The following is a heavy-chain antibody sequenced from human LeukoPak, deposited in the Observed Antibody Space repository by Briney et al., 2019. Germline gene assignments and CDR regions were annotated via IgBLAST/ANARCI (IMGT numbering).Heavy chain of an antibody. CDR3: ARDPSYVTPLLYYYYYGMDV. Sequence: ASVKVSCKASGYTFTSYGISWVRQAPGQGLEWMGWISAYNGNTNYAQKLQGRVTMTTDTSTSTAYMELRSLRSDDTAVYYCARDPSYVTPLLYYYYYGMDVWGQGTTVTVSS. D-gene: IGHD2/OR15-2a*01. CDR2: ISAYNGNT. J-gene: IGHJ6*02. V-gene: IGHV1-18*01. CDR1: GYTFTSYG.